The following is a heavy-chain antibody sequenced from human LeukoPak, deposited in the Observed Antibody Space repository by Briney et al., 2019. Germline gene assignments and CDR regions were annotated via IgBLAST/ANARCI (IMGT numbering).Heavy chain of an antibody. J-gene: IGHJ4*02. D-gene: IGHD6-19*01. CDR1: AYTFTGYY. CDR3: AREGRGWYGNFDY. CDR2: INPDSGGT. Sequence: ASVKVSCKASAYTFTGYYMHWVRQAPGQGLEWMGWINPDSGGTNYAQKFQGRVTMTRDTSISTAYMEVSRLRSDDTAVYYCAREGRGWYGNFDYWGQGTLVTVSS. V-gene: IGHV1-2*02.